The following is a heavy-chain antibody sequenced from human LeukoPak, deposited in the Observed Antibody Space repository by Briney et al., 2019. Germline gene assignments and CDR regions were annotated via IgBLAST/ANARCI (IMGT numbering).Heavy chain of an antibody. Sequence: ASGTVSCQASGYTFTSYDINWVRQAPGQGLEWMGWMHPNRGNTGYAHKFQGRVTITTDESTSTAYMELSSLRSEDTALYYCARDIPDDSSGYYRYKDAFDIWGQGTMVTVSS. V-gene: IGHV1-8*03. CDR3: ARDIPDDSSGYYRYKDAFDI. CDR1: GYTFTSYD. J-gene: IGHJ3*02. D-gene: IGHD3-22*01. CDR2: MHPNRGNT.